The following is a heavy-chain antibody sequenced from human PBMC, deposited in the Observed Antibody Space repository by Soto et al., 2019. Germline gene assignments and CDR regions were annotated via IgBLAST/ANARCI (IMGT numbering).Heavy chain of an antibody. CDR2: IYNSGST. CDR3: AQDIDYDNTGGYYYYGMDV. D-gene: IGHD3-22*01. CDR1: GGSISSGGYY. J-gene: IGHJ6*02. Sequence: QVQLQESGPGLVKPSQTLSLTCTVSGGSISSGGYYWSWIRQHPGKGLEWIGYIYNSGSTSYNPSLKSRGTISVDTSKNQCALKPRSVTSADTSVYYCAQDIDYDNTGGYYYYGMDVWGQGTTFTVSS. V-gene: IGHV4-31*03.